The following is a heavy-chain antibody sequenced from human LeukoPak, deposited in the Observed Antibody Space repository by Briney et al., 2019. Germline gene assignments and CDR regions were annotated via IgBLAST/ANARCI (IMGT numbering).Heavy chain of an antibody. Sequence: SGPALVKPIQTLTLTCTFSGFSVSTSGIRVSWIRQPAGSALEWIARIGWDDDKFYSTSLKTRLTISKDTSKNQVVLTMTNMDPVDTATYYCARTLTTQGGFDIWGQGTMVTVSS. CDR1: GFSVSTSGIR. J-gene: IGHJ3*02. D-gene: IGHD2-15*01. CDR2: IGWDDDK. V-gene: IGHV2-70*04. CDR3: ARTLTTQGGFDI.